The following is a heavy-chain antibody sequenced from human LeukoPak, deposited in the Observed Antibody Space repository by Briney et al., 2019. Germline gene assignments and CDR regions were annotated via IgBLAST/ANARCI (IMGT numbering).Heavy chain of an antibody. Sequence: GGSLRLSCAASGFTFSDYAMSWVRRAPGKGLQWVSSISGSGRGTYSADSVKGRFTVSRDNSRNTLYLQINSLRVEDTAVYYCAKGTCSSSSCYGNAFDIWGQGTVVTVSS. J-gene: IGHJ3*02. D-gene: IGHD2-2*01. V-gene: IGHV3-23*01. CDR3: AKGTCSSSSCYGNAFDI. CDR1: GFTFSDYA. CDR2: ISGSGRGT.